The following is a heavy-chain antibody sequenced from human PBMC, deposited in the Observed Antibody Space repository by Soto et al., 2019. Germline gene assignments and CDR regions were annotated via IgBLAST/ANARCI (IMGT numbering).Heavy chain of an antibody. CDR3: ARVPFDSSGYPFDY. D-gene: IGHD3-22*01. Sequence: QVQLQESGPGLVKPSQTLSLTCTVSGGSISSGGYYWSWIRQHPGKGLEWIGYIYYSGSTYYNPSLKRRVTISVDTSKIQFSLKLSSVTAADTAVYYCARVPFDSSGYPFDYWGQGTLVTASS. J-gene: IGHJ4*02. V-gene: IGHV4-31*03. CDR2: IYYSGST. CDR1: GGSISSGGYY.